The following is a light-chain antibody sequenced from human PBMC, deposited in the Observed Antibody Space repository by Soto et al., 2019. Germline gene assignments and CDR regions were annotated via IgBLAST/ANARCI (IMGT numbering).Light chain of an antibody. V-gene: IGKV1-9*01. CDR2: AAS. CDR3: QQYNNWPTLT. Sequence: DIQMTQSPSSLSASVGDRVTITCRASQSIRSYLNWYQQKPGKVPKLLIYAASTLQSGVPSRFSGSGSGTDLTLTISSLQSEDFAVYDCQQYNNWPTLTFGGGTKVDIK. J-gene: IGKJ4*01. CDR1: QSIRSY.